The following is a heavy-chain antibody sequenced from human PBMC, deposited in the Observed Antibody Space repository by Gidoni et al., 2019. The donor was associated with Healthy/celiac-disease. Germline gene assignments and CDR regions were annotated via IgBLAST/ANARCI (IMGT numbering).Heavy chain of an antibody. CDR3: ARDPLIYCSGGSCYSHGWFDP. CDR1: GYSLSSGYY. Sequence: QVQLQESGPGLVKPSETLSLTCAVSGYSLSSGYYWGWIRQPPGKGLEWIGSINHSGSTYYNPSLKSRVTISVDTSKNQFSLKLSSVTAADTAVYYCARDPLIYCSGGSCYSHGWFDPWGQGTLVTVSS. CDR2: INHSGST. J-gene: IGHJ5*02. D-gene: IGHD2-15*01. V-gene: IGHV4-38-2*02.